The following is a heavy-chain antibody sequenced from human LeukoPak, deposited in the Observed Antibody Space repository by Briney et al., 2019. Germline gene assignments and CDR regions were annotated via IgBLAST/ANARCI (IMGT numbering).Heavy chain of an antibody. V-gene: IGHV3-11*05. Sequence: PGGSLRLSCAASGFTFTDFYMSWIRQAPGKGLEWVSYISSSSNYTNYADSVKGRFTISRDNAKNSLYLQMNSLRAEDTAVYYCARGDNSGWYGWFDPWGQGTLVTVSS. CDR1: GFTFTDFY. CDR3: ARGDNSGWYGWFDP. D-gene: IGHD6-19*01. CDR2: ISSSSNYT. J-gene: IGHJ5*02.